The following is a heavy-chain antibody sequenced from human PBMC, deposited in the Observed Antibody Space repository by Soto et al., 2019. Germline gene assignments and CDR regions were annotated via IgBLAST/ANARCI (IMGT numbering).Heavy chain of an antibody. CDR1: GGSISSSNW. J-gene: IGHJ6*02. D-gene: IGHD6-6*01. Sequence: SETLSLTCAVSGGSISSSNWWSWVRQPPGKGLEWIGEIYHSGSTNYNPSLKSRVTISVDKSKNQFSLKLSSVTAADTAVYYCARNLAAARGYYYYGMDVWGQGTTVTVSS. CDR2: IYHSGST. V-gene: IGHV4-4*02. CDR3: ARNLAAARGYYYYGMDV.